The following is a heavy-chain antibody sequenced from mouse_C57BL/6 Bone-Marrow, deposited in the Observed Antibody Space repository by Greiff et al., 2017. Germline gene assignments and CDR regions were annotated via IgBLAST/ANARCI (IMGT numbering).Heavy chain of an antibody. D-gene: IGHD2-3*01. J-gene: IGHJ2*01. CDR2: ISDGGSYT. CDR3: ARAGRWLALYFDY. CDR1: GFTFSSYA. V-gene: IGHV5-4*03. Sequence: EVKLMEPGGGLVKPGGSLKLSCAASGFTFSSYAMSWVRQTPEQRLAWVATISDGGSYTYYPANVKGRFTLSRDTAKNNRYLQMSHLRSEDTAMDDCARAGRWLALYFDYWGQGTTRTVSS.